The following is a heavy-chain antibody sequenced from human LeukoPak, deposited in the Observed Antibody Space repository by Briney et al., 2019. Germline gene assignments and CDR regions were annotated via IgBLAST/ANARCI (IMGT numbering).Heavy chain of an antibody. CDR2: MSYDGFVQ. CDR3: AKVMVTVVTTSKLDS. D-gene: IGHD4-23*01. J-gene: IGHJ4*02. Sequence: GSLRLSCAASGFTFNKYVVSWVRQAPGKGLEWVAVMSYDGFVQYYADSVTGRFTISRDNSKNTLYLQMNSLRPDDTAFYYCAKVMVTVVTTSKLDSWGQGTLVTVSS. CDR1: GFTFNKYV. V-gene: IGHV3-30*01.